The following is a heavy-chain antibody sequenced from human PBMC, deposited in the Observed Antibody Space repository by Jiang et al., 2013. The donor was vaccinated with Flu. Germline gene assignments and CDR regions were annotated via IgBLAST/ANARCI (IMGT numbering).Heavy chain of an antibody. J-gene: IGHJ4*02. D-gene: IGHD3-10*01. CDR3: ARNLYGSGTFDS. CDR2: INAGNGNT. Sequence: GAEVKKPGASVKVSCKASGYTFSSYAMHWVRQAPGQRLEWMGWINAGNGNTKYSPKFQDRVTITRDTSASTAYMELSSLSSDDTAVYYCARNLYGSGTFDSWGQGTLVTVSS. CDR1: GYTFSSYA. V-gene: IGHV1-3*01.